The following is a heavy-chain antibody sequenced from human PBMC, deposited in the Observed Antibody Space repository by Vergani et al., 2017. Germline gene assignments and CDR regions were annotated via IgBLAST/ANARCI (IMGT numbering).Heavy chain of an antibody. J-gene: IGHJ4*02. CDR1: GFTFSSYS. D-gene: IGHD6-19*01. V-gene: IGHV3-48*04. Sequence: EVQLVESGGGLVQPGGSLRLSCAASGFTFSSYSMNWVRQAPGKGLEWVSYISSSSSTIYYADSVKGRFTISRDNAKNSLYRQMNSLRAEDTAVYYCARESSGWYRYWGKGTLVTVSS. CDR2: ISSSSSTI. CDR3: ARESSGWYRY.